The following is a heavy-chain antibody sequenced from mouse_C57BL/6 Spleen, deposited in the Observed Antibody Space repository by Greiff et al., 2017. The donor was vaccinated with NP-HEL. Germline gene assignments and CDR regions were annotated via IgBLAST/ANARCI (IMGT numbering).Heavy chain of an antibody. J-gene: IGHJ4*01. CDR1: GFTFSSYA. CDR3: TREGGGYAMDY. Sequence: EVKVVESGEGLVKPGGSLKLSCAASGFTFSSYAMSWVRQTPEKRLEWVAYISSGGDYIYYADTVKGRFTISRDNARNTLYLQMSSLKSEDTAMYYCTREGGGYAMDYWGQGTSVTVSS. CDR2: ISSGGDYI. V-gene: IGHV5-9-1*02.